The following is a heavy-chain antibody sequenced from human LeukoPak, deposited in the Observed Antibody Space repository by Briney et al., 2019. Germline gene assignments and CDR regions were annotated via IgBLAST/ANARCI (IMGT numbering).Heavy chain of an antibody. J-gene: IGHJ4*02. D-gene: IGHD5-18*01. CDR2: MNPNSGKT. CDR3: ARGMDTAMVDY. CDR1: GYTFTNYD. Sequence: ASVKVSCKASGYTFTNYDINWVRQATGQGLEWMGWMNPNSGKTGYAQKFQGRVTMTRNTPISTAYMELGSLRSEDTAVYYCARGMDTAMVDYWGQGTLVTVSS. V-gene: IGHV1-8*01.